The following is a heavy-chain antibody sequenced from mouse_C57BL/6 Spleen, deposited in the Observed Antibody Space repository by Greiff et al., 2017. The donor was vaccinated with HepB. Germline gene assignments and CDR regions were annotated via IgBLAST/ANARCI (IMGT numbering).Heavy chain of an antibody. J-gene: IGHJ4*01. V-gene: IGHV1-52*01. CDR1: GYTFTSYW. Sequence: VQLQQPGAELVRPGSSVKLSCKASGYTFTSYWMHWVKQRPIQGLEWIGNIDPSDSETHYNQKFKDKATLTVDKSSSTAYMQLSSLTSEDSAVYYCARSDNSSGFYYYAMDYWGQGTSVTVSS. D-gene: IGHD3-2*02. CDR3: ARSDNSSGFYYYAMDY. CDR2: IDPSDSET.